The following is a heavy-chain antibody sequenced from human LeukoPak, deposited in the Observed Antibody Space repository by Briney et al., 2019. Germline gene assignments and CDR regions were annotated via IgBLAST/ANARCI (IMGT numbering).Heavy chain of an antibody. CDR3: ARGGTLVQGVTILYGMDV. V-gene: IGHV1-8*01. CDR2: MNPRSGNT. D-gene: IGHD3-10*01. Sequence: EASVKVSCKTSGDTFTSYDIKWVRQATGQGLEWMGWMNPRSGNTIYTQKFQGRVAMTRDTSTSTAYMELSSLRSEDTAVYYCARGGTLVQGVTILYGMDVWGQGTTVTVSS. CDR1: GDTFTSYD. J-gene: IGHJ6*02.